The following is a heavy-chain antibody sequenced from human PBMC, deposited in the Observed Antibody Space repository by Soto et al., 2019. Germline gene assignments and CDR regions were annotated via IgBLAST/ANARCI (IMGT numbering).Heavy chain of an antibody. V-gene: IGHV3-33*01. D-gene: IGHD6-19*01. CDR2: IWYGGSNK. CDR1: GFTFSSYG. CDR3: ARDRADSSGPIDY. J-gene: IGHJ4*02. Sequence: QVQLVESGGGVVQPGRSLRLSCAASGFTFSSYGMHWVRQAPGKGLEWVAVIWYGGSNKYYADSVKGRFTISRDNSKNTLYLQMNSLRAEDTAVYYCARDRADSSGPIDYWGQGTLVTVSS.